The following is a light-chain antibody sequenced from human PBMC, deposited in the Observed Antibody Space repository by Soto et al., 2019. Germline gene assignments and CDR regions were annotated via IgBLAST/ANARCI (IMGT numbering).Light chain of an antibody. CDR3: QHYGSSPRT. CDR2: GAS. CDR1: QSVSSSH. J-gene: IGKJ2*01. Sequence: EIVLTQSPGTLSLSPGERATLSCRASQSVSSSHLAWYQQKPGQSPRLFMYGASNRATGIPDRFSVSGSVKDFTLSISRLEPEDCAVYYCQHYGSSPRTFGQGTKLEIK. V-gene: IGKV3-20*01.